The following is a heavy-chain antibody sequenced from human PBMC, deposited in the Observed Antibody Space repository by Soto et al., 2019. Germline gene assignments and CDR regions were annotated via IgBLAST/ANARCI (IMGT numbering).Heavy chain of an antibody. CDR2: ISNSGRIT. CDR1: GFIFSDYY. CDR3: ARDHGGGGLTLEY. Sequence: QVHLEESGGGLVKPGGSLRLSCTASGFIFSDYYMSWIRPATWKGLEWVSDISNSGRITHHADSVEGRFTISRDNAKDSRSLQMKSLRPEDSAIYSCARDHGGGGLTLEYWGQGTLVTVSS. V-gene: IGHV3-11*01. D-gene: IGHD3-16*01. J-gene: IGHJ4*02.